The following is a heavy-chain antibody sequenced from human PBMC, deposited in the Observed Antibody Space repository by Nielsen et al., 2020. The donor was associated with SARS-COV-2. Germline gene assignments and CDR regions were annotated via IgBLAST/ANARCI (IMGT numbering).Heavy chain of an antibody. J-gene: IGHJ4*02. D-gene: IGHD6-19*01. CDR1: GFTFSSYS. CDR2: ISSSSSTI. Sequence: GESLKISCAASGFTFSSYSMNWVRQAPGKGLEWVSYISSSSSTIYYADSVKGRFTISRDNAKNSLYLQMNSLRAEDTAVYYCARETPYSSGWDDYWGQGTLVTVSS. CDR3: ARETPYSSGWDDY. V-gene: IGHV3-48*01.